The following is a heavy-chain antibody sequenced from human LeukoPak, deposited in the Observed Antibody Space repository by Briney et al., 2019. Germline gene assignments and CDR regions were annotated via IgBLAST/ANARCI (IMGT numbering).Heavy chain of an antibody. CDR1: GFTLSSYE. J-gene: IGHJ4*02. Sequence: GRPLRPSCAASGFTLSSYEMNWFRQAPGKGLEWVSYISISGSTIYYADSVKGRFPIPRDNAKNPPNRQMTSLRPEDTAVYYCARPLDYWGQGTLVTVSS. CDR2: ISISGSTI. CDR3: ARPLDY. V-gene: IGHV3-48*03.